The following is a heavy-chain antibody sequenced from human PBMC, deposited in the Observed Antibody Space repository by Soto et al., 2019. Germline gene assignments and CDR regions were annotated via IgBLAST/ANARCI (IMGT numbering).Heavy chain of an antibody. Sequence: PGGSLRLSCAASGFTFSSYGMHWVRQAPGKGLEWVAVIWYDGSNKYYADSVKGRFTISRDNSKNSLSLQMNSLRAEDTAVYYCARDRGSYFDYWGQGTLVTVSS. CDR1: GFTFSSYG. D-gene: IGHD3-10*01. CDR2: IWYDGSNK. V-gene: IGHV3-33*01. J-gene: IGHJ4*02. CDR3: ARDRGSYFDY.